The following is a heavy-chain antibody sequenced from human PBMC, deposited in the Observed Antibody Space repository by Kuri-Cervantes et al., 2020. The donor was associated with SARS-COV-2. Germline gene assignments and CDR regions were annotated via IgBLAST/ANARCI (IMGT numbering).Heavy chain of an antibody. CDR2: ISGSGGST. J-gene: IGHJ3*02. Sequence: GGSLRLSCAASGFTFSSYAMSWVRQAPGKGLEWVSAISGSGGSTYYADSVKGRFTISRDNPKNTLYLQMNSLRAEDTAVYYCAKEMRATTRFDAFDIWGQGQWSPSPQ. V-gene: IGHV3-23*01. D-gene: IGHD1-26*01. CDR3: AKEMRATTRFDAFDI. CDR1: GFTFSSYA.